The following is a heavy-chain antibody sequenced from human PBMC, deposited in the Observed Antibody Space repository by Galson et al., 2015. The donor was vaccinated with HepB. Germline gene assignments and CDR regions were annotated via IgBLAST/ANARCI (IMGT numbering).Heavy chain of an antibody. CDR2: ISSSGTTI. D-gene: IGHD2/OR15-2a*01. CDR3: ARATLGWFDP. V-gene: IGHV3-11*01. CDR1: GVSFSDYY. J-gene: IGHJ5*02. Sequence: SLRLSCAASGVSFSDYYMSWVRQAPGKGLEWISHISSSGTTISYADSVKGRFTVSRDNAKKSLFLQMNSLRGEDTAVYYCARATLGWFDPWGQGTLVTVSS.